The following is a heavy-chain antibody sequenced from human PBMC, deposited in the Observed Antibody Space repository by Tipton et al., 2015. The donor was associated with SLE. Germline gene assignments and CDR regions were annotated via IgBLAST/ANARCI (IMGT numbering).Heavy chain of an antibody. CDR2: INHSGSS. V-gene: IGHV4-39*07. J-gene: IGHJ6*02. CDR3: ARLRISGVLTGSYEYGMDV. Sequence: TLSLTCDVSGDSISSSIYYWGWIRQPPGKGLEWIGEINHSGSSNSNPPLKSRVTMSVDTSKNQFSLNLTSVTAADTAVYYCARLRISGVLTGSYEYGMDVWGQGTAVTVSS. D-gene: IGHD3-3*01. CDR1: GDSISSSIYY.